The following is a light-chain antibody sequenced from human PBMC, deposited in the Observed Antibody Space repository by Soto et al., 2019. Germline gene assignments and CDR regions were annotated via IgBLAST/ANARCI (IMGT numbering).Light chain of an antibody. V-gene: IGLV2-14*03. CDR2: AVS. CDR1: SSDFGDYKY. CDR3: GSYASSSTLVV. J-gene: IGLJ2*01. Sequence: ALTQPASVSGSPGQSITISCAGTSSDFGDYKYVSWYQQHPGKAPRLLIYAVSNRPSGVSNRFSGSKSGYTASLTISGLQAEDEADYYCGSYASSSTLVVFGGGTKLTVL.